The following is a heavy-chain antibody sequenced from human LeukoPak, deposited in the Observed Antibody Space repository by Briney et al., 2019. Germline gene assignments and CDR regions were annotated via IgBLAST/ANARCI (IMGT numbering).Heavy chain of an antibody. Sequence: PGGSLRLSCAASGFTFSSYWMSWVRQAPGKGLEWVANIKQDGSEKYYVDPVKGRFTISRDNAKNSLYLQMNSLRAEDTAVYYCARDYYDSSGYSYYFDYWGQGTLVTVSS. CDR3: ARDYYDSSGYSYYFDY. J-gene: IGHJ4*02. CDR1: GFTFSSYW. D-gene: IGHD3-22*01. V-gene: IGHV3-7*01. CDR2: IKQDGSEK.